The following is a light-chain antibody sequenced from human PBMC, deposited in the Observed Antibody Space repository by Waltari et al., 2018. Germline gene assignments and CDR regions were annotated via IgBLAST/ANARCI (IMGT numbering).Light chain of an antibody. Sequence: DVVMTQSPLSPPVTLGQPASISCKSSQSLLPSYVKTYFNWLQQRPGQSPRRLIYKVSNRGSGVPDRFSGSGSGTDDTLKISRVEAEDVGVYYCMQGTHWPPWTFGQGTKVEIK. V-gene: IGKV2-30*02. J-gene: IGKJ1*01. CDR1: QSLLPSYVKTY. CDR3: MQGTHWPPWT. CDR2: KVS.